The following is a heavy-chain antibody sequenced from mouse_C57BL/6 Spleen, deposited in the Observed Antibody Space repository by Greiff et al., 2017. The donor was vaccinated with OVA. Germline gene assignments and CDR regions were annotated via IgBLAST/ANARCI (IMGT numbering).Heavy chain of an antibody. CDR2: INPYNGGT. J-gene: IGHJ2*01. CDR3: ARSGGGYYFDY. V-gene: IGHV1-19*01. D-gene: IGHD3-1*01. CDR1: GYTFTDYY. Sequence: VQLQQSGPVLVKPGASVKMSCKASGYTFTDYYMNWVKQSHGKSLEWIGVINPYNGGTSYNQKFKGKATLTVDKSSSTAYMELNSLTSEDSAVYYCARSGGGYYFDYWGQGTTLTVSS.